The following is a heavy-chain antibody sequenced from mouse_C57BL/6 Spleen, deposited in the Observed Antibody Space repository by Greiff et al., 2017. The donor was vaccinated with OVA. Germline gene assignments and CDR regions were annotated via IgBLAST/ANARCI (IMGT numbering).Heavy chain of an antibody. J-gene: IGHJ2*01. CDR3: ASYGYDALYYFDY. CDR1: GFSLTSYG. D-gene: IGHD2-2*01. Sequence: VKLVESGPGLVQPSQSLSITCTVSGFSLTSYGVHWVRQSPGKGLEWLGVIWSGGSTDYNAAFISRLSISKDNSKSQVFFKMNSLQADDTAIYYCASYGYDALYYFDYWGQGTTLTVSS. V-gene: IGHV2-2*01. CDR2: IWSGGST.